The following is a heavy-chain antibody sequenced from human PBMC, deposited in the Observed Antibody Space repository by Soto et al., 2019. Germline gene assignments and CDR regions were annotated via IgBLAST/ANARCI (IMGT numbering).Heavy chain of an antibody. CDR3: ARGGGSTKVDY. CDR1: GGSITSSGYY. V-gene: IGHV4-31*03. D-gene: IGHD2-2*01. Sequence: QVQLQESGPGLVKPSQTLSLTCTVSGGSITSSGYYWSWIRQHPGEGLEWIGFTSNSGSTSYNPSRKSRVTISVDTSSTQFALNLKSVTAADTAVYYCARGGGSTKVDYWGQGTLVNVSP. J-gene: IGHJ4*02. CDR2: TSNSGST.